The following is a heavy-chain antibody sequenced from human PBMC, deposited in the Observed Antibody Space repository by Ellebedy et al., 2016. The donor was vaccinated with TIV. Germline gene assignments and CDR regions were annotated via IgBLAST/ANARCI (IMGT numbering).Heavy chain of an antibody. Sequence: GGSLRLXCAASGFTFSSYSMNWVRQAPGKGLEWVSSISSSSSYIYYADSVKGRFTISRDNAKNSLYLQMNSLRAEDTAVYYCARGYLGGKGFDYWGQGTLVTVSS. V-gene: IGHV3-21*01. D-gene: IGHD3-16*01. CDR2: ISSSSSYI. CDR3: ARGYLGGKGFDY. J-gene: IGHJ4*02. CDR1: GFTFSSYS.